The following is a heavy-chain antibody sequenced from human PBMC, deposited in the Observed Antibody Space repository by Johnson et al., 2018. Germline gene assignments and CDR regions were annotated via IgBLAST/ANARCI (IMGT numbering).Heavy chain of an antibody. J-gene: IGHJ4*02. CDR1: GLAFNNAW. CDR2: IKRMTDGGTT. Sequence: VQLVESGGGLVKPGGSLRLSCAAPGLAFNNAWMNWVRQAPGKGLEWVGRIKRMTDGGTTDYAAPVKGRFTISRDDGKSTLYLKMNSLKTEDTGVYYCSTTPPYDFWSGYNFDFWGQGTLVSVSS. D-gene: IGHD3-3*01. CDR3: STTPPYDFWSGYNFDF. V-gene: IGHV3-15*07.